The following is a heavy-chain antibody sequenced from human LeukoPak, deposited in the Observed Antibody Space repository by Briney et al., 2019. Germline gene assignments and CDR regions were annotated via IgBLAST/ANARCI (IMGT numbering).Heavy chain of an antibody. Sequence: PSETLSLTCTVSGGSISSYYWSWLRQPPGKGLEWLGYIYYSGGTNYNPSLKSRVTISVDTSKNQFSLKLSSVTAADTAVYFCARGPYSYDSSGAFDIWGQGTMVTVSS. CDR3: ARGPYSYDSSGAFDI. CDR1: GGSISSYY. V-gene: IGHV4-59*08. CDR2: IYYSGGT. J-gene: IGHJ3*02. D-gene: IGHD3-22*01.